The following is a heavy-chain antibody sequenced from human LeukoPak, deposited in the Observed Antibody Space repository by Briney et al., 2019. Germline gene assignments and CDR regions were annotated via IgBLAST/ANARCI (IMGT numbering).Heavy chain of an antibody. CDR1: GGSISSYY. J-gene: IGHJ4*02. CDR2: IYYSGST. D-gene: IGHD3-10*01. Sequence: SETLSLTCTVSGGSISSYYWSWIRQPPGKGLEWIGYIYYSGSTNYNPSPKSRVTISVDTSKNQFSLKLSSVTAADTAVYYCARDPDGSGLIDYWGQGTLVTVSS. CDR3: ARDPDGSGLIDY. V-gene: IGHV4-59*01.